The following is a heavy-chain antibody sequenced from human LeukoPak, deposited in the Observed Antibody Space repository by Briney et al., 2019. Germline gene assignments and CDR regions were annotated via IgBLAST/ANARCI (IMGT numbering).Heavy chain of an antibody. J-gene: IGHJ3*02. CDR2: INPRGGST. CDR3: ARSWDYYGSGKAFDI. CDR1: GYTFTSYY. Sequence: ASVKVSCKASGYTFTSYYMHWVRQAPGQGLEWMGIINPRGGSTSYAQKFQGRVTMTRDTSTSTVYMELSRLRSEDTALYYCARSWDYYGSGKAFDIWGRGTMVTVSS. V-gene: IGHV1-46*01. D-gene: IGHD3-10*01.